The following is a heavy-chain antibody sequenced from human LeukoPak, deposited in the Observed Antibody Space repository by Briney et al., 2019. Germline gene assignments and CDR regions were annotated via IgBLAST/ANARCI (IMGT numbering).Heavy chain of an antibody. CDR1: GGTFSSYA. CDR3: ASTGPGNGYSFAFAI. CDR2: IIPIFGTA. D-gene: IGHD5-24*01. J-gene: IGHJ3*02. Sequence: SVKLSCNAAGGTFSSYAISWVRQAPGQGLGWMGGIIPIFGTANYAQKWQGRVTITTDESTSTAYMQLRSLRSADPDVYYCASTGPGNGYSFAFAIWGQGTMVTVSS. V-gene: IGHV1-69*05.